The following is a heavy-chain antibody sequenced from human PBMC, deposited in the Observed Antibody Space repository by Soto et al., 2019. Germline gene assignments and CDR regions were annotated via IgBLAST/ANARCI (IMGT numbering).Heavy chain of an antibody. V-gene: IGHV3-74*01. CDR2: INSDGSST. CDR1: GFTFSSYW. Sequence: PGGSLRLSCAASGFTFSSYWMHWVRQAPGKGLVWVSRINSDGSSTSYADSVKGRFAISRDNAKNTLYLQMNSLRAEDTAVYYCARGVVATRYYYYGMDVWGQGTKVTVSS. D-gene: IGHD2-15*01. CDR3: ARGVVATRYYYYGMDV. J-gene: IGHJ6*02.